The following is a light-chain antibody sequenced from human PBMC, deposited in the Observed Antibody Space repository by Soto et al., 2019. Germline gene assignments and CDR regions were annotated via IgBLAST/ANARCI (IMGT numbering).Light chain of an antibody. CDR2: DDS. CDR1: NIGSKS. Sequence: SYELTQPPSVSVAPGQTARITCGGNNIGSKSVHWYQQKPGQAPVLVVYDDSDRPSGIPERFSGSNSGNTATLTISRVEARDEADYYCQVWDSSSDLLVFGGGTKVTVL. V-gene: IGLV3-21*02. CDR3: QVWDSSSDLLV. J-gene: IGLJ2*01.